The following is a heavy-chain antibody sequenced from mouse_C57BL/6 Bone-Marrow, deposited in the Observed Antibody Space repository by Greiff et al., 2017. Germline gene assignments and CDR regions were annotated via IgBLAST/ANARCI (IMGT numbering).Heavy chain of an antibody. J-gene: IGHJ1*03. CDR1: GYAFSSSW. D-gene: IGHD1-1*01. CDR2: IYPGDGDT. CDR3: ARGITTVSYWYFDV. Sequence: VQLQQSGPELVKPGASVKISCKASGYAFSSSWMNWVKQRPGKGLEWIGRIYPGDGDTNYNGKFKGKATLTADKSSSTAYMQLSSLTSEDSAVYFCARGITTVSYWYFDVWGTGTTVTVSS. V-gene: IGHV1-82*01.